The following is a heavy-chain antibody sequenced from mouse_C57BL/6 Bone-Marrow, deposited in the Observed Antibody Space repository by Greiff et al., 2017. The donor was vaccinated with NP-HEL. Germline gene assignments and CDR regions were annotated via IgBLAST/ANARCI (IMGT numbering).Heavy chain of an antibody. CDR2: INPYNGGT. CDR1: GYTFTDYY. J-gene: IGHJ4*01. CDR3: AVGGRHYAMDY. V-gene: IGHV1-19*01. Sequence: EVQLVESGPVLVKPGASVKMSCKASGYTFTDYYMNWVKQSHGKSLEWIGVINPYNGGTSYNQKFKGKATLTVDKSSSTAYMELNSLTSEDSAVYYCAVGGRHYAMDYWGQGTSVTVSS. D-gene: IGHD3-3*01.